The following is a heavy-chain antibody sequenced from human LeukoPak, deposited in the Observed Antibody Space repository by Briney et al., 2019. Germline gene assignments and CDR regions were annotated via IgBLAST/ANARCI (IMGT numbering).Heavy chain of an antibody. CDR1: GGTLSSYA. J-gene: IGHJ4*02. D-gene: IGHD3-9*01. Sequence: ASVKVSCKASGGTLSSYAISWVRQAPGQGLEWMGGIIPIFGTANYAQKFQGRVTITADKSTSTAYMELSSLRSEDTAVYYCAIEYRLLTPREDLRYFDWLSSLDYWGQGTLVTVSS. V-gene: IGHV1-69*06. CDR3: AIEYRLLTPREDLRYFDWLSSLDY. CDR2: IIPIFGTA.